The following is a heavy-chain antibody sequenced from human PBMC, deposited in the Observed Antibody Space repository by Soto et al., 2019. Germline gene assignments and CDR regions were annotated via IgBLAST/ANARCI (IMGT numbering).Heavy chain of an antibody. CDR1: GGSISSYY. V-gene: IGHV4-59*01. J-gene: IGHJ3*02. CDR2: FYNSGST. CDR3: ARDPINHCSGGRCYSELRTFDI. D-gene: IGHD2-15*01. Sequence: PSETLSLTCTVSGGSISSYYWSWIRQPPGKGLEWIGYFYNSGSTNYNPSLKSRITISVDTSKNQFSLKLSSVTAADTAVYYCARDPINHCSGGRCYSELRTFDIWGQGTMVTVSS.